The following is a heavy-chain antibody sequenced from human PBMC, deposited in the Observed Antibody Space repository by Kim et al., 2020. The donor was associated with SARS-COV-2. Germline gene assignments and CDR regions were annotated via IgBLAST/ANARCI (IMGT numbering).Heavy chain of an antibody. V-gene: IGHV5-10-1*01. CDR1: GYSFTSYW. J-gene: IGHJ3*02. CDR3: ATRGVLLWFGELLVAFDI. CDR2: IDPSDSYT. Sequence: GESLKISCKGSGYSFTSYWISWVRQMSGKGLEWMGRIDPSDSYTNYSPSFQGHVTISADKSISTAYLQWSSLKASDTAMYYCATRGVLLWFGELLVAFDIWGQGTMVTVSS. D-gene: IGHD3-10*01.